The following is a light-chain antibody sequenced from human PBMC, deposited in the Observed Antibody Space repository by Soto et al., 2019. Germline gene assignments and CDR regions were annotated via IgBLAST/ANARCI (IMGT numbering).Light chain of an antibody. CDR1: RTVNNY. V-gene: IGKV3-11*01. J-gene: IGKJ5*01. Sequence: EIVLTQSPATLSLSPGERATLSCRASRTVNNYLAWYQQKPGQAPRLLIYDAFIRAAGIPARFSGRGSGTDFTLTISNLEPEDFAVYFCQQRSDWPPITFGQGTRLEIK. CDR2: DAF. CDR3: QQRSDWPPIT.